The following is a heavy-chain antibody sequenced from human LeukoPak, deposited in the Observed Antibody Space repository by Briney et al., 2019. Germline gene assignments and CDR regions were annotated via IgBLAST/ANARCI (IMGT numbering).Heavy chain of an antibody. D-gene: IGHD3-10*01. J-gene: IGHJ5*02. CDR3: ARDEERELRGDNWFDP. V-gene: IGHV3-30*04. CDR1: GFTFSTYA. CDR2: ISFDGKNK. Sequence: GGSLRLSCAASGFTFSTYAIHWVRQAPGKGLEWVAVISFDGKNKYYADSVKGRFTISRDNSKNTLYLQMNSLRVEDTAVYYCARDEERELRGDNWFDPWGQGTLVTVSS.